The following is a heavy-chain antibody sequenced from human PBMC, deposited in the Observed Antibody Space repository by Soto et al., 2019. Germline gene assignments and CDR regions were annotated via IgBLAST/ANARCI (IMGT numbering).Heavy chain of an antibody. V-gene: IGHV3-30*18. CDR2: ISYDGSNK. CDR1: GFTFSSYG. Sequence: QVQLVESGGGVVQPGRSLRLSCAASGFTFSSYGMHWVRQAPGKGLEWVAVISYDGSNKYYADSVKGRFTISRDNSKNTLYLQMNSLRAEDTAVYYCAKGERIAVALLEHWGQGTLVTVSS. D-gene: IGHD6-19*01. CDR3: AKGERIAVALLEH. J-gene: IGHJ1*01.